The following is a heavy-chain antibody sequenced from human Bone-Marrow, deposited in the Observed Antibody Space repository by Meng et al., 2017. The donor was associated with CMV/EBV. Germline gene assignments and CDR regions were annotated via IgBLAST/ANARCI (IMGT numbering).Heavy chain of an antibody. CDR1: GFTFSSYS. V-gene: IGHV3-21*01. D-gene: IGHD2-15*01. CDR3: AREGDGDIVKLEGWFEP. Sequence: GGSLRLSCAASGFTFSSYSMNWVRQAPGKGLEWVSSISSSSSYIYYADSVKGRFTISRDNAKNSLYLQMNSLRAEDTAVYYCAREGDGDIVKLEGWFEPWGQGPRVPVSS. J-gene: IGHJ5*01. CDR2: ISSSSSYI.